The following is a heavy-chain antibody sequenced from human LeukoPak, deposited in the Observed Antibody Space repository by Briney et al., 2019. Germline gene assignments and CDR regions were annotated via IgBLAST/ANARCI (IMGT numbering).Heavy chain of an antibody. CDR2: INHSGST. CDR3: ARSPLGASYRSSSHDDY. Sequence: SETLSLTCAVYGGSFSGYYWSWIRQPPGKGLEWIGEINHSGSTNYNPSLKSRVTISVDTSKNQFSLKLSSVTAADTAVYYCARSPLGASYRSSSHDDYWGQGTLVTVSS. V-gene: IGHV4-34*01. D-gene: IGHD6-6*01. J-gene: IGHJ4*02. CDR1: GGSFSGYY.